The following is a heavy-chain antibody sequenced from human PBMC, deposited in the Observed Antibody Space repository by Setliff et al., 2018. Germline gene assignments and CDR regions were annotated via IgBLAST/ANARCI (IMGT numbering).Heavy chain of an antibody. CDR2: ISHSGST. Sequence: PSETLSLTCGVSGSSISNDYYWGWIRQPPGRGLEWIGIISHSGSTDYNPALKSRVTISVDTSTNQFSLKLRSVTAADTAVYYCARLSWNGLRYYGLDVWGQGTTVTVSS. J-gene: IGHJ6*02. CDR3: ARLSWNGLRYYGLDV. D-gene: IGHD3-3*01. CDR1: GSSISNDYY. V-gene: IGHV4-38-2*01.